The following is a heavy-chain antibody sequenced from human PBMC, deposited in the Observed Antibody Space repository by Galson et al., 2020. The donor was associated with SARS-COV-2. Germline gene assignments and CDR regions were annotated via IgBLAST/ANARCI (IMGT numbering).Heavy chain of an antibody. CDR1: GGSISSGGYS. D-gene: IGHD3-22*01. CDR3: ARFKSNYYDSSGYLYFDY. J-gene: IGHJ4*02. CDR2: IYHSGST. V-gene: IGHV4-30-2*01. Sequence: ETSETMSLTCAVSGGSISSGGYSWSWIRQPPGKGLEWIGYIYHSGSTYYNPSLKSRVTISVDRSKNQFSLKLSSVTAADTAVYYCARFKSNYYDSSGYLYFDYWGQGTLVTVSS.